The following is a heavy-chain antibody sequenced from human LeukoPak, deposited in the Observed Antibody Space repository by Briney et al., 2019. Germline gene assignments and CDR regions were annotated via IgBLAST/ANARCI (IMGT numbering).Heavy chain of an antibody. D-gene: IGHD3-3*01. Sequence: ASVTVSCKASGGTFSNYAISWVRQAPGQGLEWVGRIIPVLGIASYAQKFQGRVTITADESTSTAYMELSSLRSEDTAVFYCARFLEFNWFDPWGQGTLVTVSS. J-gene: IGHJ5*02. CDR3: ARFLEFNWFDP. V-gene: IGHV1-69*04. CDR1: GGTFSNYA. CDR2: IIPVLGIA.